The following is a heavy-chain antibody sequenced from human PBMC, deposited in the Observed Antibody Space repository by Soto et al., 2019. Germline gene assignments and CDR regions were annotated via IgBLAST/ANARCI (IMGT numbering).Heavy chain of an antibody. V-gene: IGHV3-73*01. CDR3: TRRGVPYSSSDYYYYYGMDV. Sequence: PGGSLRLSCAASGFTFSGSAMHWVRQASGKGLEWVGRIRSKANSYATAYAASVKGRFTISRDDSKNTAYLQMNSLKTEDTAVYYCTRRGVPYSSSDYYYYYGMDVWGQGTTVTVSS. CDR1: GFTFSGSA. J-gene: IGHJ6*02. D-gene: IGHD6-13*01. CDR2: IRSKANSYAT.